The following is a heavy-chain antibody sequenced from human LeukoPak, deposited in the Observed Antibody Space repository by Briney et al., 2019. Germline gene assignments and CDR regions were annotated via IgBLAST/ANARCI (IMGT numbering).Heavy chain of an antibody. Sequence: ASVKVSCKASGYTFTSYDINWVRQATGQGLEWMGWMNPNSGNTGYAQKFQGGVTITRNTSISTAYMELSSLRSEDTAVYYCAGAGYDFWSGYYKGFDPWGQGTLVTVSS. CDR2: MNPNSGNT. V-gene: IGHV1-8*03. J-gene: IGHJ5*02. CDR3: AGAGYDFWSGYYKGFDP. CDR1: GYTFTSYD. D-gene: IGHD3-3*01.